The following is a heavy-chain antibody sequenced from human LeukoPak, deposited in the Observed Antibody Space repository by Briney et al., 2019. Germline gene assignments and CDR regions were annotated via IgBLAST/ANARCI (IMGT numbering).Heavy chain of an antibody. CDR1: GYTFTSYG. V-gene: IGHV1-18*01. CDR3: ARNGYCSSTSCYGGSQEGFDY. CDR2: ISAYNGNT. Sequence: ASVKVSCKASGYTFTSYGISWVRQAPGQGLEWMGWISAYNGNTNYAQKLQGRVTMTTDTSTSTAYMELRSLRSDDTAVYYCARNGYCSSTSCYGGSQEGFDYWGQGTLVTVSS. J-gene: IGHJ4*02. D-gene: IGHD2-2*01.